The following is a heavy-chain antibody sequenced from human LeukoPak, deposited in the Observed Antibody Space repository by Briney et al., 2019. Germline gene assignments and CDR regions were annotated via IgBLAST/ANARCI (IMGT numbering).Heavy chain of an antibody. V-gene: IGHV1-69*04. CDR3: ARDLFDYDSSGYPLYFDY. J-gene: IGHJ4*02. Sequence: SVNVSCKASGGTFSSYAISWVRQAPGQGLECMGRIIPILGIANYAQKFQGRVTITADKSTSTAYMELSSLRSGDTPVYYCARDLFDYDSSGYPLYFDYWGQGTLVTVSS. CDR2: IIPILGIA. CDR1: GGTFSSYA. D-gene: IGHD3-22*01.